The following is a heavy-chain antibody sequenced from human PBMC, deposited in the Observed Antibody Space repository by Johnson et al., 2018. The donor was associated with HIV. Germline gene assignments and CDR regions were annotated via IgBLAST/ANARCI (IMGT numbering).Heavy chain of an antibody. CDR1: GFTFSSYG. CDR3: AKAVTGEGAFDI. Sequence: QMQLVESGGGVVQPGGSLRLSCAGSGFTFSSYGMHWVRQAPGKGLEWVSFIRYDGSDKHYADSVKGRFTITRDNSKNTLYLQMNSLRAEDTAVYYCAKAVTGEGAFDIWGQGTMVTVSS. J-gene: IGHJ3*02. D-gene: IGHD7-27*01. CDR2: IRYDGSDK. V-gene: IGHV3-30*02.